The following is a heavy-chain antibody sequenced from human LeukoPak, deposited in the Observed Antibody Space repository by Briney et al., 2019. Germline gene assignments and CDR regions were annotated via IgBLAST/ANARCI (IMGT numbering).Heavy chain of an antibody. V-gene: IGHV4-59*01. Sequence: SETLSLTCTVSGGSISSYYWSWIRQHPGKGLEWIGYTYYSGSTNYNHSLKSRVTISVDTSKNQFSLKLSSVTAAATAVYYCERFTTRSGYYYDFDDWGQGTLVTVSS. CDR1: GGSISSYY. D-gene: IGHD3-22*01. CDR2: TYYSGST. J-gene: IGHJ4*02. CDR3: ERFTTRSGYYYDFDD.